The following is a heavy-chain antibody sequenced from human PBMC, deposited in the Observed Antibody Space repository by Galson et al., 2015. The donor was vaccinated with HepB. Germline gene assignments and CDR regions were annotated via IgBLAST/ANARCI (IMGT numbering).Heavy chain of an antibody. Sequence: SLRLSCAASGFTVSRNYMSWVRQAPGKGLVWVSVMYSGGSTYHANSVEGRFTMSRDNSKNTVYLQMNSLRAEDTAVYYCAALTTGEYWGQGTLVIVSS. V-gene: IGHV3-53*01. J-gene: IGHJ4*02. CDR1: GFTVSRNY. CDR2: MYSGGST. CDR3: AALTTGEY. D-gene: IGHD7-27*01.